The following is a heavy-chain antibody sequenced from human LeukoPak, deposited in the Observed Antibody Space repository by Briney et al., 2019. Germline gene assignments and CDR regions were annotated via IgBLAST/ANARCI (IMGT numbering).Heavy chain of an antibody. CDR3: VRGVGVSRFNYFDP. Sequence: GGSLRLSCAASGFTFSSFGMHWVRQAPGKGLEWVAVIWYDASDRYYADSVKGRFTISRDNSKNTLFLQMNSLRDDDAAVYYCVRGVGVSRFNYFDPWGQGTLVVVSS. CDR2: IWYDASDR. V-gene: IGHV3-33*01. J-gene: IGHJ5*02. D-gene: IGHD5-24*01. CDR1: GFTFSSFG.